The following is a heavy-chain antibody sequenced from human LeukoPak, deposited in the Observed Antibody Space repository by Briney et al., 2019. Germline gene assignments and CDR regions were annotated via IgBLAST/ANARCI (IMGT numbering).Heavy chain of an antibody. CDR2: IIPIFGTA. D-gene: IGHD1-26*01. Sequence: ASVKVSCKASGGTFSSYAISWVRQAPGQGLEWMGGIIPIFGTANYAQKFQGRVTITTDESTSTAYMELSSLRSEDTAVYYCARDAWEQSRTPSVYYMDVWGKGTTVTVSS. CDR3: ARDAWEQSRTPSVYYMDV. V-gene: IGHV1-69*05. J-gene: IGHJ6*03. CDR1: GGTFSSYA.